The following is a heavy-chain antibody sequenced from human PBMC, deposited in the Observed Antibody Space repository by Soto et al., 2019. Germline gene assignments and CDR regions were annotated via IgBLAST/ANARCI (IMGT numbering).Heavy chain of an antibody. D-gene: IGHD5-18*01. V-gene: IGHV3-30*18. CDR2: ISYHGSNK. CDR3: AKDRQLGSSLYYFDY. Sequence: QVQLVESGGGVVQPGRSLRLSCAASGFTFSSYGMHWVRQAPGKGLEWVAVISYHGSNKDYADSVKGRFTISRDNSKNTLYLPMHSLRGEDTAVYYCAKDRQLGSSLYYFDYWGQGTLVTVSS. CDR1: GFTFSSYG. J-gene: IGHJ4*02.